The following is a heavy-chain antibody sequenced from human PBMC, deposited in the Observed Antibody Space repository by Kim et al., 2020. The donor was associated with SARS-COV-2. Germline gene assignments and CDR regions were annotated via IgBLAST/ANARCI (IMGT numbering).Heavy chain of an antibody. Sequence: GGSLRLPCAASGFTFSRYAMSWARQAPGKGLEWVSTISDSGVRTHYADSVKGRFTISRDNSKSTLFLQMNSLRAEDTAVYYCEASDYWGQGSLVTVSS. J-gene: IGHJ4*02. CDR2: ISDSGVRT. CDR1: GFTFSRYA. CDR3: EASDY. V-gene: IGHV3-23*01.